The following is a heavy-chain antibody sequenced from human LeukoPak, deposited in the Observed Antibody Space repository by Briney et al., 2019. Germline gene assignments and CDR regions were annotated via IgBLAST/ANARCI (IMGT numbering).Heavy chain of an antibody. CDR2: IYYSGST. CDR1: GGSISSGDYY. J-gene: IGHJ4*02. D-gene: IGHD6-19*01. Sequence: SETLSLTCTVSGGSISSGDYYWSWIRQPPGKGLEWIGYIYYSGSTYYNPSLKSRVTISVDTSKNQFSLKLSSVTAADTAVYYCARAVSSGWLTGHFDYWGQGTLVTVSS. CDR3: ARAVSSGWLTGHFDY. V-gene: IGHV4-30-4*01.